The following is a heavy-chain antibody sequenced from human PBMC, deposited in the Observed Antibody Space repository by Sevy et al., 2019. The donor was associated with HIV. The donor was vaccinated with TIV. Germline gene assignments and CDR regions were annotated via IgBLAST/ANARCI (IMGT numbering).Heavy chain of an antibody. CDR2: IHYSGDT. V-gene: IGHV4-39*01. CDR3: ARRRYYGSMDY. D-gene: IGHD3-3*01. J-gene: IGHJ4*02. Sequence: SETLSLTCTVSGGSISSSSYYWGWIRQPPGKGLEWIASIHYSGDTFYNPSLKSRVTISSDTSKNQFSLRLSSVTAADTAVYYCARRRYYGSMDYWGQGTLATVSS. CDR1: GGSISSSSYY.